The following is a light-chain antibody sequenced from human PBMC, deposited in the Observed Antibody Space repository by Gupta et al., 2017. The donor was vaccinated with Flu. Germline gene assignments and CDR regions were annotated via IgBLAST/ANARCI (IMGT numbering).Light chain of an antibody. CDR2: DVS. CDR1: TSDVGGYNS. Sequence: QSALTQPASVSGSPGQSITISCTGTTSDVGGYNSVSWYQQRPGTAPKLMIYDVSNRPSGISNRFSGSKSGNTASLTISGLQAEDEADYYCSSYTGGSTLVVAVGGGTKLTVL. V-gene: IGLV2-14*01. CDR3: SSYTGGSTLVVA. J-gene: IGLJ2*01.